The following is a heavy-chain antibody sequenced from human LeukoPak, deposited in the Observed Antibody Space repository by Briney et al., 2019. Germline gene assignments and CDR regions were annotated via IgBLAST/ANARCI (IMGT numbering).Heavy chain of an antibody. Sequence: ASVKVSCKASGYTFTTYYMHWVRQAPGQGLEWMGIIDPSGGGTSYAQKFQGRVTMTRDTSTSTVYMELSSLTSEDTAVYYCARGIGSGTHWVVDYWGQGTLVTVSS. CDR1: GYTFTTYY. J-gene: IGHJ4*02. CDR3: ARGIGSGTHWVVDY. V-gene: IGHV1-46*01. CDR2: IDPSGGGT. D-gene: IGHD1-26*01.